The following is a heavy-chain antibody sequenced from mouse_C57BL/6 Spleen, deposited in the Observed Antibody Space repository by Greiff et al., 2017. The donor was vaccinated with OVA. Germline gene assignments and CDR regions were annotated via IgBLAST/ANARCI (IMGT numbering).Heavy chain of an antibody. D-gene: IGHD1-1*02. CDR1: GYTFTSYW. CDR2: IHPNSGST. CDR3: ARHGGSGDYAMDY. Sequence: QVQLQQPGAELVKPGASVKLSCKASGYTFTSYWMHWVKQRPGQGLEWIGMIHPNSGSTNYNEKFKSKATLTVDKSSSTAYMQLSSLTSEDSAVYYGARHGGSGDYAMDYWGQGTSVTVSS. V-gene: IGHV1-64*01. J-gene: IGHJ4*01.